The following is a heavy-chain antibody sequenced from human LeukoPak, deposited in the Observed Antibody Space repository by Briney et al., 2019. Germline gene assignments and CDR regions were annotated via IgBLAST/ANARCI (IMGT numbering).Heavy chain of an antibody. J-gene: IGHJ4*02. CDR3: ARGMCSGGSCPPGYYFDY. Sequence: PSETLSLTCAVYGGSFSGYYWSWIRQPPGQGLEWIGEINHSGSTNYNPSLKSRVTISVDTSKTQFSLKLSSVTAADTAVYYCARGMCSGGSCPPGYYFDYWGQGTLVTVSS. V-gene: IGHV4-34*01. D-gene: IGHD2-15*01. CDR2: INHSGST. CDR1: GGSFSGYY.